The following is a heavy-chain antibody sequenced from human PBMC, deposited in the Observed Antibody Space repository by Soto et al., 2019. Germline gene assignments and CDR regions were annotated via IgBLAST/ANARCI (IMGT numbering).Heavy chain of an antibody. Sequence: SETLSLTCTVSGGSISSGGYYWSWIRQHPGKGLEWIGYIYYSGSTYYNPSLKSRVTISVDTSKNQFSLKLSSVTAADTAVYYCARTLRGMPAVIQYYFDYWGQETLVTVSS. CDR1: GGSISSGGYY. J-gene: IGHJ4*02. V-gene: IGHV4-31*03. CDR2: IYYSGST. D-gene: IGHD1-26*01. CDR3: ARTLRGMPAVIQYYFDY.